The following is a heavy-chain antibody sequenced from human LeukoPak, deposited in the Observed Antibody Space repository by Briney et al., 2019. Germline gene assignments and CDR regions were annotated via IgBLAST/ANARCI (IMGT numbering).Heavy chain of an antibody. J-gene: IGHJ4*02. V-gene: IGHV3-23*01. Sequence: PGGSLRLSCAASGFTFSSYAMSWVRQAPGKGLEWVSVISGSGGSTYYADSVKGRFTISRDNSKNTLYLQMNSLRAEDTAVYYCAKDRRIYCSSTSCYTGDYWGQGTLVTVSS. CDR2: ISGSGGST. CDR1: GFTFSSYA. D-gene: IGHD2-2*02. CDR3: AKDRRIYCSSTSCYTGDY.